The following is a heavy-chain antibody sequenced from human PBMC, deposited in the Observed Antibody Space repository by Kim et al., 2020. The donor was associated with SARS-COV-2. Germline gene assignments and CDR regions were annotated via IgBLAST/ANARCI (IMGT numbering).Heavy chain of an antibody. CDR2: ISYDVNIK. J-gene: IGHJ6*02. Sequence: GGSLRLSCSVSGFTFSNYGMHWVRQAPGKGLEWVAVISYDVNIKYYADSVKGRFTVSRDNSKNTLYLYMNSLRTEDTAVYYCARDHDDDHYYGMDVWGQGTTVTVS. CDR1: GFTFSNYG. V-gene: IGHV3-30*03. D-gene: IGHD3-16*01. CDR3: ARDHDDDHYYGMDV.